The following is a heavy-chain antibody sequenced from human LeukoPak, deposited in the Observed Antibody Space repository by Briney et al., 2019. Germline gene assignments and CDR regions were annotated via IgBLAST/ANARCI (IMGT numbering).Heavy chain of an antibody. CDR1: GGSISSSSYY. J-gene: IGHJ4*02. CDR2: IYYSGST. Sequence: PSETLSLTCTVSGGSISSSSYYWGWIRQPPGKGLEWIGSIYYSGSTYYNPSLKSRVTISVDTSKNQFSLKLSSVTAADTAVYYCASRWGYYDSSGYYPSHFDYWGQGTLATVSS. V-gene: IGHV4-39*01. D-gene: IGHD3-22*01. CDR3: ASRWGYYDSSGYYPSHFDY.